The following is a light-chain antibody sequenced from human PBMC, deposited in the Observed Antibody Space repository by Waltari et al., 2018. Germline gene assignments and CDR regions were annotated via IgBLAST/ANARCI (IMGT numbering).Light chain of an antibody. J-gene: IGKJ1*01. CDR1: QLLSSY. CDR2: GAS. Sequence: DIQVTQSPSSLSASVGDRVTITCRSNQLLSSYLNWYQQKPGNAPKLLIYGASSLQSGVPSRFSGSGFGTDFTLTISSLEPEDFATYFCQQTYKSPRTFGQGTKVDIK. CDR3: QQTYKSPRT. V-gene: IGKV1-39*01.